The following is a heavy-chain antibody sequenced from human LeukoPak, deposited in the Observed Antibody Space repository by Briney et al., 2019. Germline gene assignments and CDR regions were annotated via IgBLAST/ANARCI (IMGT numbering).Heavy chain of an antibody. J-gene: IGHJ5*02. CDR3: ARDRRGVRGVITSNWFVP. D-gene: IGHD3-10*01. V-gene: IGHV1-69*04. Sequence: ASVKVSCKASGGTFSSYAISWVRQAPGQGLEWMGRIIPILGIANYAQKFQGRVTITADKSTSTAYMELSSLRSEDTAVYYCARDRRGVRGVITSNWFVPWGQGTLVTVSS. CDR2: IIPILGIA. CDR1: GGTFSSYA.